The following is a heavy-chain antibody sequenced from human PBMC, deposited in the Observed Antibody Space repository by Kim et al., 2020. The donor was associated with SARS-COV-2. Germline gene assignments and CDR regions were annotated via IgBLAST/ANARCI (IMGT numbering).Heavy chain of an antibody. J-gene: IGHJ6*02. CDR2: IKSKTDGGTT. D-gene: IGHD2-2*01. Sequence: GGSLRLSCAASGFTFSNAWMSWVRQAPGKGLEWVGRIKSKTDGGTTDYAAPVKGRFTISRDDSKNTLYLQMNSLKTEDTAVYYCTTSWAKNYCSSTSCQGPYYYYGMDVWGQGTTVTVSS. CDR1: GFTFSNAW. CDR3: TTSWAKNYCSSTSCQGPYYYYGMDV. V-gene: IGHV3-15*01.